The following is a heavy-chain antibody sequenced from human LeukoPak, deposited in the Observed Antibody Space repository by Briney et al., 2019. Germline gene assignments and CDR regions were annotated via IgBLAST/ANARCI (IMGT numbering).Heavy chain of an antibody. V-gene: IGHV4-34*01. D-gene: IGHD2-15*01. CDR2: INHSGST. Sequence: PSETLSLTCAVYGGSFSGYYWSWIRQPPGKGLEWIGEINHSGSTNYNPSLKSRVTISVDTSKNQFSLKLSSVTAADTAVYYCARGPDIVVGVAAYFDYWGQGTLVTVSS. CDR1: GGSFSGYY. CDR3: ARGPDIVVGVAAYFDY. J-gene: IGHJ4*02.